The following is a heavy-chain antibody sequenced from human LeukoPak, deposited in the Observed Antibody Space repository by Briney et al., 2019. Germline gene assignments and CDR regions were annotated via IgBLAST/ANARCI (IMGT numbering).Heavy chain of an antibody. Sequence: SVKVSCKPSGGTINDYAVYWVRQAPGQGLEWMGGIIPIFGTANYAQKFQGRVTITTDESTSTAYMELSSLRSEDTAVYYCARVLDPYNWFDPWGQGALVTVSS. J-gene: IGHJ5*02. D-gene: IGHD3/OR15-3a*01. CDR1: GGTINDYA. V-gene: IGHV1-69*05. CDR2: IIPIFGTA. CDR3: ARVLDPYNWFDP.